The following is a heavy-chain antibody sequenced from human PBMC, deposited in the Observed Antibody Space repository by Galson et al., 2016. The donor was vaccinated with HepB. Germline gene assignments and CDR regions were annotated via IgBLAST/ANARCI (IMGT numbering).Heavy chain of an antibody. CDR3: ARSDGGYAFDI. V-gene: IGHV4-59*12. D-gene: IGHD4-23*01. J-gene: IGHJ3*02. Sequence: HPPLNSRVTISLDTSKSQFSLKVSSVTAADTAVYYCARSDGGYAFDIWGQGTMVTVSS.